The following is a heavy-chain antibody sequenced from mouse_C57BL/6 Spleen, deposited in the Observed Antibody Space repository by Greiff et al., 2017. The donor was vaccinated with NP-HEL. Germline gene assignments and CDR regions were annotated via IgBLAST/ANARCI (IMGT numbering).Heavy chain of an antibody. D-gene: IGHD2-3*01. CDR2: ISSGSSTI. J-gene: IGHJ1*03. Sequence: EVQLVESGGGLVKPGGSLKLSCAASGFTFSDYGMHWVRQAPEKGLEWVAYISSGSSTIYYADTVKGRFTIPRDNAKNTLFLQMTSLRSEDTAMYYCARDDGYYVGWYFDVWGTGTTVTVSS. CDR3: ARDDGYYVGWYFDV. V-gene: IGHV5-17*01. CDR1: GFTFSDYG.